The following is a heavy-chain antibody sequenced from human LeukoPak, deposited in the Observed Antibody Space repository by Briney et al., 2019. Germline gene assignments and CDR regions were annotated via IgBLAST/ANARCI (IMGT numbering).Heavy chain of an antibody. Sequence: GGSLRLSCTASAHSFSTDWMHWVRPAPGKGLVWVARIKSDVSNTDYAASVKGRFTISRDDANNILYLQMNSLRVEDTAVYYCTAIRPDYWGQGTVVTVSS. CDR1: AHSFSTDW. J-gene: IGHJ4*02. D-gene: IGHD2-21*02. V-gene: IGHV3-74*01. CDR3: TAIRPDY. CDR2: IKSDVSNT.